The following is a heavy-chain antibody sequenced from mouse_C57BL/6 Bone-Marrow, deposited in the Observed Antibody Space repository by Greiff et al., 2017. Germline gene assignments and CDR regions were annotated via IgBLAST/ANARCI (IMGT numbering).Heavy chain of an antibody. Sequence: QVQLQQPGAELVKPGASVKLSCKASGYTFTSYWMHWVKQRPGRGLEWIGRIDPNSGGTKYNEKFKSKATLTVDKPSSTAYMPLSSLTSEDSAVFDCARHSTMVTTWYFDYWGQGTTLTVSS. J-gene: IGHJ2*01. CDR2: IDPNSGGT. D-gene: IGHD2-2*01. CDR1: GYTFTSYW. V-gene: IGHV1-72*01. CDR3: ARHSTMVTTWYFDY.